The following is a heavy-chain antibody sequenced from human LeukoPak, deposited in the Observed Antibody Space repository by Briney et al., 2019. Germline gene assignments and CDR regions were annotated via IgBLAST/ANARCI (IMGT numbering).Heavy chain of an antibody. Sequence: ASVKVSCKASGYTFTSYGISWVRQAPGQGLEWMGWISAYNGNTNYAQKFQGRVTITADESTSTAYMELSSLRSEDTAVYYCATGQRRDGYSYVRVYFDYWGQGTLVTVSS. J-gene: IGHJ4*02. CDR1: GYTFTSYG. CDR2: ISAYNGNT. CDR3: ATGQRRDGYSYVRVYFDY. D-gene: IGHD5-24*01. V-gene: IGHV1-18*01.